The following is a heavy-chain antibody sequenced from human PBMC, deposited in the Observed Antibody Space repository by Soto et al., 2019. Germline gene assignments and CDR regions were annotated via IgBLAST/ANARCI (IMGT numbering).Heavy chain of an antibody. Sequence: QVQLQESGPGLVKPSGTLSLTCAFSGGTISSDNWWTWVRQPPGKGLEWIGEMYHSGSTNYSPSLKSRVTISVDKSKNQFSLKLNSVTAADTALYYCARASAASMLRGAIINWGQGTLVTVSS. CDR1: GGTISSDNW. V-gene: IGHV4-4*02. D-gene: IGHD3-10*01. CDR2: MYHSGST. J-gene: IGHJ4*02. CDR3: ARASAASMLRGAIIN.